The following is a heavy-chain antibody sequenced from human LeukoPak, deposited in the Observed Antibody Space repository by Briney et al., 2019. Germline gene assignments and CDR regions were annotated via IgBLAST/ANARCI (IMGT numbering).Heavy chain of an antibody. Sequence: SETLSLTCTVSGGSISSSSYYWGWIRQPPGKGLEWIGSIYYSGSTYYNPSLKSRVTISVDTSKNQFSLNLSSVTAADTAVYYCARVLGGYGDYGYYFDYWGQGTLVTVSS. J-gene: IGHJ4*02. CDR3: ARVLGGYGDYGYYFDY. D-gene: IGHD4-17*01. V-gene: IGHV4-39*07. CDR2: IYYSGST. CDR1: GGSISSSSYY.